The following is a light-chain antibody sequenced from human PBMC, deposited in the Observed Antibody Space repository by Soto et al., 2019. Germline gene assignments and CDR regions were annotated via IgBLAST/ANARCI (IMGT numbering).Light chain of an antibody. V-gene: IGLV1-40*01. Sequence: QSVLTQPPSVSGAPGQRVTISCTGSSSNIGAGYDVHWYQQLPGTAPKVFIYGNSNRPSGVPDRFPGSKSGTSASLAITGLQDEDEADYYCQSYDTSLSGSVFGGGTKLTVL. J-gene: IGLJ2*01. CDR1: SSNIGAGYD. CDR2: GNS. CDR3: QSYDTSLSGSV.